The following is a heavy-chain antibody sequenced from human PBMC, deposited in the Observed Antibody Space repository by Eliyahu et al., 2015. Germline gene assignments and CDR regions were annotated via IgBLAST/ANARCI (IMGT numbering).Heavy chain of an antibody. J-gene: IGHJ4*02. Sequence: QVQLVQSGAEVKKPGASVKVSCKASGYTFTXYYMHWVRQAPGQGLEWMGRINPNSGGTNYAQKFQGRVTMTRDTSISTAYMELSRLRSDDTAVYYCAIDYYGSGSYPGRSFDYWGQGTLVTVSS. V-gene: IGHV1-2*06. CDR1: GYTFTXYY. CDR3: AIDYYGSGSYPGRSFDY. CDR2: INPNSGGT. D-gene: IGHD3-10*01.